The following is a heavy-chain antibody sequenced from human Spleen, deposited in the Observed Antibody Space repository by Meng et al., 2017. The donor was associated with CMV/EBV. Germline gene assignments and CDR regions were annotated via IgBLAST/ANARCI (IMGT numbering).Heavy chain of an antibody. CDR3: ASADYDFWSGLI. CDR2: ITIGSHYI. J-gene: IGHJ4*02. V-gene: IGHV3-21*01. Sequence: GGSLRLSCAGSTFTFTASSMNWFRQAPGKGLEWVSSITIGSHYIYYADSVKGRFTVSRDNAKNSLFLQMNSLRPEDTVIYYCASADYDFWSGLIWGQGTLVTVSS. D-gene: IGHD3-3*01. CDR1: TFTFTASS.